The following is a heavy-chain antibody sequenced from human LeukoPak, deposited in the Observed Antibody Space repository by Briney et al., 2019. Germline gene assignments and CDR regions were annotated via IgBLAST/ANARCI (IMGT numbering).Heavy chain of an antibody. Sequence: GGSLRLSCAASGFTFSSYAMSWVRQAPGKGLEWVSAISGSGGSTYYADSVKGRFTIFRDNSKNTLYLQMNSLRAEDTAVYYCAKDRDYYDSSGYYPPPSDAFDIWGQGTMVTVSS. J-gene: IGHJ3*02. D-gene: IGHD3-22*01. CDR3: AKDRDYYDSSGYYPPPSDAFDI. CDR1: GFTFSSYA. CDR2: ISGSGGST. V-gene: IGHV3-23*01.